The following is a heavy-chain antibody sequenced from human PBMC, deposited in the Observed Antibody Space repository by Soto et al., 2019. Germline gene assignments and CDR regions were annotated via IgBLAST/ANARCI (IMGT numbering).Heavy chain of an antibody. CDR1: GFTFSNYA. CDR2: ISHKSSAI. Sequence: EVQLVESGGGLVQPGGSLRLSCAASGFTFSNYAMNWVRQAPGKGLEWVSYISHKSSAIYHADSVKGRFTISRDNAKNSLYLQMNRLRDEDTAVYYCAKDPYSSTTVTLMDYWGQGTLVTVSS. V-gene: IGHV3-48*02. D-gene: IGHD4-17*01. J-gene: IGHJ4*02. CDR3: AKDPYSSTTVTLMDY.